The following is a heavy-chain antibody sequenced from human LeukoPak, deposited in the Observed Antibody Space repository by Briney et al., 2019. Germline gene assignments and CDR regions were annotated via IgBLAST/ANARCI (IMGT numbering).Heavy chain of an antibody. CDR3: ARAIYSWFGELHGMDV. V-gene: IGHV4-38-2*02. Sequence: SETLSLTCTVSGYSISSGYYWGWIRQPPGKGLEWIGSIYHSGSTYYNPSLKSRVTISVDTSKNQFSLKLSSVTAADTAVYCCARAIYSWFGELHGMDVWGQGTTVTVSS. J-gene: IGHJ6*02. CDR1: GYSISSGYY. CDR2: IYHSGST. D-gene: IGHD3-10*01.